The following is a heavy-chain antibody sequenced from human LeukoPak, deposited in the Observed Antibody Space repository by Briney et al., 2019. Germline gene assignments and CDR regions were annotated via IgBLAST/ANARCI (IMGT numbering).Heavy chain of an antibody. CDR1: GFTFSSYW. CDR3: AKDSHWILFDD. CDR2: IGGSGTRT. Sequence: GGSLRLSCAASGFTFSSYWMHWVRQAPGKGLEWVSGIGGSGTRTYYADSVMGRFTISRDNSKNTLYLQMNSLRDEDTAVYYCAKDSHWILFDDWGQGTLVTVSS. V-gene: IGHV3-23*01. D-gene: IGHD2-2*03. J-gene: IGHJ4*02.